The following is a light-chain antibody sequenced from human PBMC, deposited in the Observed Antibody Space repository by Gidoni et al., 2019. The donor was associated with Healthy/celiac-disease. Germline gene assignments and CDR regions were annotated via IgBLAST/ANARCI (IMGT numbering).Light chain of an antibody. V-gene: IGKV3-20*01. CDR3: QQYGSSKWT. J-gene: IGKJ1*01. Sequence: EIVLTQSPGSLSLSPGEGATLSCRASQSVSSGYLAWYQQKRVQAPRLLIYGASSRATGIPDRFSGRGSGTDFTLTISRLEPEDFAVYYCQQYGSSKWTFGQGTKLEIK. CDR2: GAS. CDR1: QSVSSGY.